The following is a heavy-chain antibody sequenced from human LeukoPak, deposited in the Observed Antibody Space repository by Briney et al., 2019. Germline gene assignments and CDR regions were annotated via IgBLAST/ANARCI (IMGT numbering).Heavy chain of an antibody. D-gene: IGHD4-23*01. CDR3: AKVQTTVVSPPDS. V-gene: IGHV3-23*01. J-gene: IGHJ4*02. CDR2: ISDGGGTT. CDR1: GFTFSSYA. Sequence: GGSLRLSCAASGFTFSSYAMSWVRQAPGKGLEWVSAISDGGGTTYCADSVKGRFTISRDNSKDTLYLQINSLRAEDTAVYFCAKVQTTVVSPPDSWGQGTLVTVSS.